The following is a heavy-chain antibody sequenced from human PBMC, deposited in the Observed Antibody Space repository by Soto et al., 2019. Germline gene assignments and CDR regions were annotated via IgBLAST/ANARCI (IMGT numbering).Heavy chain of an antibody. J-gene: IGHJ5*02. CDR1: AGTFSSYA. Sequence: SVKVSCKASAGTFSSYAISWVRQAPAQGLVWMGGIIPIFGTANYAQKFQGRVTITADESTITTDIELSSLRSDDTAVYYWGVVPAADGWKWFDPWGQGTLVTVSS. CDR3: GVVPAADGWKWFDP. D-gene: IGHD2-2*01. CDR2: IIPIFGTA. V-gene: IGHV1-69*01.